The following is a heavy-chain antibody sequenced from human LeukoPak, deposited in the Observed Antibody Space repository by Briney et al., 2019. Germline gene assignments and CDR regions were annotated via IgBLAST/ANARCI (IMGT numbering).Heavy chain of an antibody. J-gene: IGHJ4*02. CDR1: GFTFSSYS. CDR3: ARVRPAGWFGELWGPDY. V-gene: IGHV3-21*01. D-gene: IGHD3-10*01. CDR2: ISSSSSYI. Sequence: GGSLRLSCAASGFTFSSYSMNWVRQAPGEGLEWVSSISSSSSYIYYADSVKGRFTISRDNAKNSLYLQMNSLRAEDTAVYYCARVRPAGWFGELWGPDYWGQGTLVTVSS.